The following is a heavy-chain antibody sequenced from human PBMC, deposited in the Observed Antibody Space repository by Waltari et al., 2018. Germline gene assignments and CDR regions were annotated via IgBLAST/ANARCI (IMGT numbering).Heavy chain of an antibody. CDR2: IYYSGST. CDR1: GGSISSYY. J-gene: IGHJ5*02. Sequence: QVQLQESGPGLVKPSETLSLTCTVSGGSISSYYWSWIRQPPGKGLEWIGYIYYSGSTNDNPSLKSRVTISVDTAKNQFSLKLSSVTAADTAVYYCARDSPYGDCFDPWGQGTLVTVSS. D-gene: IGHD2-21*01. V-gene: IGHV4-59*01. CDR3: ARDSPYGDCFDP.